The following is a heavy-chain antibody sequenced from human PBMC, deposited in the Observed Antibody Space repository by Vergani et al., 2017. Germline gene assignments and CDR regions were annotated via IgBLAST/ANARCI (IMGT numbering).Heavy chain of an antibody. CDR3: ARGAGSGWGIDY. J-gene: IGHJ4*02. V-gene: IGHV4-34*01. D-gene: IGHD6-19*01. CDR2: INHSGST. Sequence: QVQLQQWGAGLLKPSETLSLTCAVYGGSFSGYYWSWIRQPPGKGLEWIGEINHSGSTNYNPSLKGRVTISVDTSKNQFSMKLSSVTAADTAVYYCARGAGSGWGIDYWGQGTLVTVSS. CDR1: GGSFSGYY.